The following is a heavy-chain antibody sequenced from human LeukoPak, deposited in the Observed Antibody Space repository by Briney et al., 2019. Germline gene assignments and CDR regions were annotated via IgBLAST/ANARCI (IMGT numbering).Heavy chain of an antibody. V-gene: IGHV4-4*07. D-gene: IGHD5-12*01. J-gene: IGHJ5*02. CDR2: IYTSGST. Sequence: PSETLSLTCTVSGGSISSYYWSWIRQPAGKGLEWIGRIYTSGSTNYNPSLKSRVTMSVDTSKNQFSLKLSSVTAADTAVYYCVRRSWLRLIRNWFDPWGQGTLVTVSS. CDR1: GGSISSYY. CDR3: VRRSWLRLIRNWFDP.